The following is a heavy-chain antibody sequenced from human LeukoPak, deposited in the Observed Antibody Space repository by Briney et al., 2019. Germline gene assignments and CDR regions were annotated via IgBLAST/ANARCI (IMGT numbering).Heavy chain of an antibody. CDR1: GFTFDDYA. CDR2: INWDSGKI. V-gene: IGHV3-9*01. Sequence: GRSLRLSCAASGFTFDDYAMHWVRQAPGKGLEWVSGINWDSGKIGYVDSVKGRFTISRDNARNSLYLQMNSLRPEDTALYYCAKGSVAARPGWFDPWGQGILVTVSS. D-gene: IGHD6-6*01. CDR3: AKGSVAARPGWFDP. J-gene: IGHJ5*02.